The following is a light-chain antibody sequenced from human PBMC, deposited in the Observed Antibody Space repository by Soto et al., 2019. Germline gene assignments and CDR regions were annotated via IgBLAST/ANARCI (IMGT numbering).Light chain of an antibody. CDR3: SSYTSSSTPEV. CDR1: SSDVGGYNY. V-gene: IGLV2-14*01. Sequence: QSALTQPASVSGSPGQSITISCTGTSSDVGGYNYVSWYQQHPGKAPKLMIYDVSNRPSGVSNRFSGSKSGNTASLTISGLQDEDEDDYYCSSYTSSSTPEVFGGGTQLTVL. J-gene: IGLJ2*01. CDR2: DVS.